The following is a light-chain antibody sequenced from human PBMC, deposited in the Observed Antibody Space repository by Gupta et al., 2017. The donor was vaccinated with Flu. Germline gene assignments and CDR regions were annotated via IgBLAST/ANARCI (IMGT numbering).Light chain of an antibody. CDR3: QQYGSSPRT. CDR1: QFVSGSY. Sequence: IVMTQSPGTLSLSRGERATLSCRASQFVSGSYLAWYQQKPGQAPRLLIYVASSRATGIPDRFSGTGSGTDFTLTISRLEPEDFAVYYCQQYGSSPRTFGQGTKVEIK. V-gene: IGKV3-20*01. CDR2: VAS. J-gene: IGKJ2*01.